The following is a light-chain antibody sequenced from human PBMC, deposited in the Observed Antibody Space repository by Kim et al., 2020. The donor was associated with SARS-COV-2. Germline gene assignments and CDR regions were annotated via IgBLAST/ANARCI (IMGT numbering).Light chain of an antibody. CDR2: GAS. J-gene: IGKJ2*01. Sequence: SPGEGAILSCEASQRMGTKLAWYHQKPGQAPRLLIYGASTRATGVPARISGSASGSDFTLTISTLQSGDFGIYYCQQYNNWFPYTFGQGTKLEI. CDR3: QQYNNWFPYT. CDR1: QRMGTK. V-gene: IGKV3-15*01.